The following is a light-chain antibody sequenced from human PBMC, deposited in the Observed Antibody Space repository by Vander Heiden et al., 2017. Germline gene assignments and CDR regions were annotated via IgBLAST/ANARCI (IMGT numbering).Light chain of an antibody. Sequence: ETKMTKSPSTLSASVGDRVTITCRASRTIYSWLAWYQQKPGKAPKVLIHKASTLESGVPSRFSGSGSGTEFTLTISNLQPEDFGTYYCQQYNSYLYTFGQGTKVEIK. CDR1: RTIYSW. J-gene: IGKJ2*01. CDR3: QQYNSYLYT. V-gene: IGKV1-5*03. CDR2: KAS.